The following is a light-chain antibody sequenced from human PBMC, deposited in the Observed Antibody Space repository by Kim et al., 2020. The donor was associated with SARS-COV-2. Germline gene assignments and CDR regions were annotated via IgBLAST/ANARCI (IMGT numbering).Light chain of an antibody. CDR3: QQYYNWPLT. CDR1: QSINSN. CDR2: GAS. Sequence: VSPVDRVTPSCRASQSINSNFAWYQQKPGQTPRVLIYGASTRATGIPARFSGSGSGTEFTLTISSLQSADFAVHYCQQYYNWPLTFGGGTKVDIK. J-gene: IGKJ4*01. V-gene: IGKV3-15*01.